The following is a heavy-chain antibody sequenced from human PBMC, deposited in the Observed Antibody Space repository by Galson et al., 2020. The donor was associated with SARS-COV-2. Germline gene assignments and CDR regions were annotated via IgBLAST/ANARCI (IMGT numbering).Heavy chain of an antibody. D-gene: IGHD2-21*01. CDR3: VKGGGDAGGGYFYY. V-gene: IGHV3-30*18. CDR2: ISYHGSNL. Sequence: GGSLRPPCAASGFTFSNSGMNWVRQAPGKGLEWVQLISYHGSNLNYADSVEGRFTISRDNFRDTVVLEMNSLRTEDTAVYSCVKGGGDAGGGYFYYWSQGTLVTVSS. CDR1: GFTFSNSG. J-gene: IGHJ4*02.